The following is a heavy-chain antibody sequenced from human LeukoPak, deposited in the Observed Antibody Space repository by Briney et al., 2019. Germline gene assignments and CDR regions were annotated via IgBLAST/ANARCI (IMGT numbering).Heavy chain of an antibody. CDR2: ISSNGGST. CDR1: GFTFSSYA. Sequence: GGSLRLSCSASGFTFSSYAMHWVRQAPGKGLEYVSAISSNGGSTYYADSVKGRFTISRDNSKNTLYLQMSSLRAEDTAVYYCVNEVGTYYYGMDVSGQGTTVTVSS. J-gene: IGHJ6*02. D-gene: IGHD1-1*01. V-gene: IGHV3-64D*06. CDR3: VNEVGTYYYGMDV.